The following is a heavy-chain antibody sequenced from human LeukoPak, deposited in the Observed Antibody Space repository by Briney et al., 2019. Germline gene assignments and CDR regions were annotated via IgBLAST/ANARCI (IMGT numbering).Heavy chain of an antibody. CDR2: IYHSGST. Sequence: SETLSLTCAVSGGFNSSCNWWSWVRQPPGKGLEWIGEIYHSGSTNYNPSLKSRVTISVDKSKNQFSLRLSPVTAAYAAVYYCARLLGGTSTGFDYWGQGTLVTVSS. J-gene: IGHJ4*02. V-gene: IGHV4-4*02. CDR1: GGFNSSCNW. CDR3: ARLLGGTSTGFDY. D-gene: IGHD2-2*01.